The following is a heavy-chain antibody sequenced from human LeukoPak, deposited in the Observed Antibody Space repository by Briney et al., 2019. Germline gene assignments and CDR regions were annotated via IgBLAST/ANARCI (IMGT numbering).Heavy chain of an antibody. CDR3: ARGGVSVGGNFDY. Sequence: GGSLRLSCAASGFSFSRYSMNWVRQAPGKGLEWVSSISRSSSYIYYADSMKGRFTISRDNANNSLFLQMNSLRAEDTAVYYCARGGVSVGGNFDYWGQGTLVTVSS. CDR1: GFSFSRYS. CDR2: ISRSSSYI. D-gene: IGHD4-23*01. V-gene: IGHV3-21*01. J-gene: IGHJ4*02.